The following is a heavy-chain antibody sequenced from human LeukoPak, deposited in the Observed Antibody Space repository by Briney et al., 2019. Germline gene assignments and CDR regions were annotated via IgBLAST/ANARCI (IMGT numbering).Heavy chain of an antibody. CDR2: INPNSGGT. D-gene: IGHD3-22*01. CDR1: GYTFTGYY. Sequence: ASVKVSCKASGYTFTGYYMHWVRQAPGQGLEWMGWINPNSGGTNYAQKFQGRVTMTRDTSISTAYMELSRLRSDDMAVYYCARDYYDSSGYYLFDYWGQGTLVTVSS. V-gene: IGHV1-2*02. CDR3: ARDYYDSSGYYLFDY. J-gene: IGHJ4*02.